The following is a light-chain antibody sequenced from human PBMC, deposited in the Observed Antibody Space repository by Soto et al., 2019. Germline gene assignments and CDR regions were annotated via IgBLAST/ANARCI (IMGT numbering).Light chain of an antibody. V-gene: IGKV1-5*01. CDR3: QQYYSYWT. CDR2: DAS. J-gene: IGKJ1*01. Sequence: DIQMTQSPSPLSASVGDTVTVTCRASQSIGRWLAWYHQKPGKAPKLLIFDASTLENGVPARFSGGRSGPVFSLTISSLQPDDVATYYCQQYYSYWTFGQGTKVDIK. CDR1: QSIGRW.